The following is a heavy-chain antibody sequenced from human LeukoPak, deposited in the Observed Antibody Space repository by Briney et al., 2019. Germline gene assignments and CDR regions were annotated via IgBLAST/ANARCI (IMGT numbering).Heavy chain of an antibody. CDR1: GGSISSYY. V-gene: IGHV4-59*01. Sequence: SETLSLTCTVSGGSISSYYWSWIRQPPGKGLEWIGYIYYSGSTNYNPSLKSRVTISVDTSKNQFSLKLSSVTAADTAVYYCARGRRCSSTSCYTGYYYYMDVWGKGTTVTVSS. D-gene: IGHD2-2*02. CDR3: ARGRRCSSTSCYTGYYYYMDV. J-gene: IGHJ6*03. CDR2: IYYSGST.